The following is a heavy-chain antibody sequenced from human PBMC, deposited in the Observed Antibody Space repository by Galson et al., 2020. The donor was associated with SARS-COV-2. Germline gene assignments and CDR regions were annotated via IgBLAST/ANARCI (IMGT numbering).Heavy chain of an antibody. CDR3: AATYSYYDSSGDSESPLY. V-gene: IGHV1-24*01. CDR1: GYTLTELS. J-gene: IGHJ4*02. D-gene: IGHD3-22*01. CDR2: FDPEDGET. Sequence: GESLKISCTVSGYTLTELSMHWVRQAPGKGLEWMGGFDPEDGETIYAQKFQGRVTMTEDTSTDTAYMELSSLRSEDTAVYYCAATYSYYDSSGDSESPLYWGQGTLVTVSS.